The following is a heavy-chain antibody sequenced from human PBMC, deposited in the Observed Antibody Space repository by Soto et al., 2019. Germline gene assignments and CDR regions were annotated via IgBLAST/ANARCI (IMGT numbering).Heavy chain of an antibody. CDR3: ARRNDIVVVPAVFAAFDI. CDR2: IYPGDSDT. J-gene: IGHJ3*02. CDR1: GYSFTSYW. V-gene: IGHV5-51*01. D-gene: IGHD2-2*01. Sequence: PGESLKVSSKGAGYSFTSYWIGWVRQMPGKGLEWMGIIYPGDSDTRYSPSFQGQVTISADKSISTAYLQWSSLKASDTAMYYCARRNDIVVVPAVFAAFDIWGQGTMVTVSS.